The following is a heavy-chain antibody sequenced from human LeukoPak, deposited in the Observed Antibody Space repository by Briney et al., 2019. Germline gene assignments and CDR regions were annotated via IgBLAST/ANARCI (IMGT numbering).Heavy chain of an antibody. Sequence: PGGSLRLSCVASGFTFRTYWMHWVRQSPGKGLVWVSRIHRDGSSTNYADSVKGRFTISRDNAKNTLYLQMNSLRAEDTAVYYCARESDHSGSYHYYGMDVWGQGTTVTVSS. D-gene: IGHD1-26*01. J-gene: IGHJ6*02. CDR1: GFTFRTYW. CDR3: ARESDHSGSYHYYGMDV. CDR2: IHRDGSST. V-gene: IGHV3-74*01.